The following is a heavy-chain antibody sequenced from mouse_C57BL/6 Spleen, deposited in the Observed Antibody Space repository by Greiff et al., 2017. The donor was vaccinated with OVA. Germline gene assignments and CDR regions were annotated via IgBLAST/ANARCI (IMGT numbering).Heavy chain of an antibody. CDR3: ARARMIRGWYFDV. D-gene: IGHD2-4*01. Sequence: QVQLQQPGAELVKPGASVKMSCKASGYTFTSYWITWVKQRPGQGLEWIGDIYPGSGSTNYNEKFKSKATLTVETSSSTAYMQLSSLTSEDSAVYYCARARMIRGWYFDVWGTGTTVTVSS. CDR1: GYTFTSYW. CDR2: IYPGSGST. V-gene: IGHV1-55*01. J-gene: IGHJ1*03.